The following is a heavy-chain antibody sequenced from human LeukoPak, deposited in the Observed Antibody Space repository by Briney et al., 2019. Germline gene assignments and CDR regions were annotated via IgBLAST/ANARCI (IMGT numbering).Heavy chain of an antibody. CDR3: ARAWRGSSSSFDY. V-gene: IGHV3-21*01. CDR1: GIPFSSYS. CDR2: ISSSSSYI. D-gene: IGHD6-6*01. J-gene: IGHJ4*02. Sequence: GGSLRLSCAASGIPFSSYSMNWVRQAPGKGLEWVSSISSSSSYIYYADSVKGRFTISRDNAKNSLYLQMNSLRAEDTAVYYCARAWRGSSSSFDYWGQGTLVTVSS.